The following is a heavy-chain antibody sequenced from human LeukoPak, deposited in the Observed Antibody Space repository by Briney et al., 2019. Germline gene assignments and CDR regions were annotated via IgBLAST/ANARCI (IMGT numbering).Heavy chain of an antibody. Sequence: SETLSLTCTVSGGSINSYFWSWIRQPPGKGLEWIGYIYYSGSTNYNPSLKSRVTISVDTSKNQFSLKLSSVTAADTAVYYCARDMLWFGEAAFDIWGQGTMVTVSS. CDR3: ARDMLWFGEAAFDI. V-gene: IGHV4-59*01. CDR2: IYYSGST. J-gene: IGHJ3*02. CDR1: GGSINSYF. D-gene: IGHD3-10*01.